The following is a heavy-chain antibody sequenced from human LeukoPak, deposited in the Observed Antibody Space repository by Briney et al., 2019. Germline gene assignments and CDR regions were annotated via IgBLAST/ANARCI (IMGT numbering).Heavy chain of an antibody. V-gene: IGHV6-1*01. CDR1: GDSVSSANTA. Sequence: SRTLSLTCAISGDSVSSANTAWNWIRQSPSRGLEWLGRTYYRSKWFTDYAVSVRSRLTINPDTSKNQFSLHLNSLSPEDTAVYYCARGWGFDFWGQGTLVTVSS. CDR3: ARGWGFDF. CDR2: TYYRSKWFT. D-gene: IGHD7-27*01. J-gene: IGHJ4*02.